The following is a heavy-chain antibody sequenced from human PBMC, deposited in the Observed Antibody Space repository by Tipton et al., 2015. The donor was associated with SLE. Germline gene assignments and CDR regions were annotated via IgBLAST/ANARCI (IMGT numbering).Heavy chain of an antibody. Sequence: TLSLTCPVSGASISDHYWTWIRQPPGKGLEWIGYIYSSGSTTYTPSLKSRIAISVDTSTMQFSLRLTSVTAADTAVYYCARELLNPVTTVHYYFDLWGRGTLVTVSS. CDR3: ARELLNPVTTVHYYFDL. V-gene: IGHV4-4*08. CDR1: GASISDHY. J-gene: IGHJ2*01. CDR2: IYSSGST. D-gene: IGHD4-11*01.